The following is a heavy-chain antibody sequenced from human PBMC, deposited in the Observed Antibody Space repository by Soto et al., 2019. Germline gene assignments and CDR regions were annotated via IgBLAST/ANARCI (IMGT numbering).Heavy chain of an antibody. D-gene: IGHD6-6*01. Sequence: ELQLLESGGGLVQPGGSLRLSCAASKVTFRSYVMNWVRQAPGKGLEWVAAISGSGGATYYAESVKGRFTVSRDNSKSTSFRQMISLGAEDSAVYFCAAGGPRPPSNTSGLDIWGEGTTVTFAP. CDR2: ISGSGGAT. CDR3: AAGGPRPPSNTSGLDI. J-gene: IGHJ6*04. V-gene: IGHV3-23*01. CDR1: KVTFRSYV.